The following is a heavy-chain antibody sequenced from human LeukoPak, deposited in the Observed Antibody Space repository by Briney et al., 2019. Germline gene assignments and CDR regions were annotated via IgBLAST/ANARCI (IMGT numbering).Heavy chain of an antibody. Sequence: GGSLRLSCAASGFTFSSYGMHWVRQAPGKGLECVAVISYDGKNKYYADSVKGRFTISRDNSKNTLYVQMDSLRAEDTAVYYCARDRMIPGGYFDYWGQGTLVIVSS. CDR3: ARDRMIPGGYFDY. CDR1: GFTFSSYG. D-gene: IGHD2-2*01. CDR2: ISYDGKNK. V-gene: IGHV3-30*19. J-gene: IGHJ4*02.